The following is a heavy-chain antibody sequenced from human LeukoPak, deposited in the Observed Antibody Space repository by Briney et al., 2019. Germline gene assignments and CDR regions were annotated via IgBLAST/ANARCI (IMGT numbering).Heavy chain of an antibody. CDR1: GYTFTSYG. CDR2: INPSGGST. CDR3: ARAPQPLLRYFDWSATWFDP. Sequence: ASVKVSCKASGYTFTSYGISWVRQAPGQGLEWMGIINPSGGSTSYAQKFQGRVTMTRDTSTSTVYMELSSLRSEDTAVYYCARAPQPLLRYFDWSATWFDPWGQGTLVTVSS. D-gene: IGHD3-9*01. V-gene: IGHV1-46*01. J-gene: IGHJ5*02.